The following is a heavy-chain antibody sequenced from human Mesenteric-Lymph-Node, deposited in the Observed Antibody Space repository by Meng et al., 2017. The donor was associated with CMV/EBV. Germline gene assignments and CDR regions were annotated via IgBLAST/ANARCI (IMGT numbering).Heavy chain of an antibody. CDR1: GFTFDTYA. V-gene: IGHV3-23*01. J-gene: IGHJ1*01. Sequence: GGSLRLSCAASGFTFDTYAMSWVRQAPGKGLEWVSGVSGSGGSTQYADSVKGRFTISRDNSKNTLYLQMNSLRAEDTAVYYCAKKYQLLYQYFQHWGQGALVTVSS. CDR2: VSGSGGST. CDR3: AKKYQLLYQYFQH. D-gene: IGHD2-2*02.